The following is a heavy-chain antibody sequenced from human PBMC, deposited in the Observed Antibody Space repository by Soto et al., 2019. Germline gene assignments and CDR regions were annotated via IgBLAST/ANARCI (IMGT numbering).Heavy chain of an antibody. CDR2: INPNTGGT. CDR3: ARDPIPSNWIFEL. CDR1: GYTFTAYY. Sequence: QVQLVQSGAEVKKPGASVKVSCKASGYTFTAYYMHWVRQAPGQGLEWMGSINPNTGGTKFAQKFEGRVTMTRDTPISTASMELTGLTSDDTAVYYSARDPIPSNWIFELWGRGTLGTVSS. J-gene: IGHJ2*01. V-gene: IGHV1-2*02.